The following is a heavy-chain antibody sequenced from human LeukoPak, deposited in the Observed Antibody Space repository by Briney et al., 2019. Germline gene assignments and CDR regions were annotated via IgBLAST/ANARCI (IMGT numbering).Heavy chain of an antibody. J-gene: IGHJ4*02. V-gene: IGHV1-69*13. D-gene: IGHD2-2*02. CDR1: GGTFSSYA. Sequence: SVKVSCKASGGTFSSYAISWVRQAPGQGLEWMGGIIPIFGTANYAQKFQGRVTITADESTSTAYMELSSLRSEDTAVYYCARDLDEGCSSTSCYIPFDYWGQGTLVTVSS. CDR3: ARDLDEGCSSTSCYIPFDY. CDR2: IIPIFGTA.